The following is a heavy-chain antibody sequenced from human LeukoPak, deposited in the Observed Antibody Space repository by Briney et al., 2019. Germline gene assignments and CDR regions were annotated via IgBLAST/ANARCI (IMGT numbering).Heavy chain of an antibody. CDR3: ARGMQD. V-gene: IGHV4-34*01. J-gene: IGHJ4*02. Sequence: SETLSLTCAVYGGSFSDYYWSWIRQPPGKGLEWIGSIYHSGSTYYNPSLKSRVTISVDTSKNQFSLKLSSVTAADTAVYYCARGMQDWGQGTLVTVSS. CDR2: IYHSGST. CDR1: GGSFSDYY.